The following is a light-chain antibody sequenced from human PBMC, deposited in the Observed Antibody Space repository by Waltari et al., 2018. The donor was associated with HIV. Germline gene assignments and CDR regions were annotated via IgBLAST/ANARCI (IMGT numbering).Light chain of an antibody. CDR2: ANI. CDR1: SSNIGAGSD. V-gene: IGLV1-40*01. J-gene: IGLJ2*01. CDR3: QSFDSSLTTSGVI. Sequence: QSVLTQPPSVSGAPGQRVTISCTGSSSNIGAGSDVHWYQQLPGPAPKLLIYANINRPSGVPDRFSGSKSGSSASLAITGLQAEDEAHYYCQSFDSSLTTSGVIFGGGTKLTVL.